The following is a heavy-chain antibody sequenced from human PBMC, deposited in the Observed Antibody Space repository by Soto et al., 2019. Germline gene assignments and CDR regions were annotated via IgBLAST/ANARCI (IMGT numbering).Heavy chain of an antibody. CDR2: IHYSGST. D-gene: IGHD6-19*01. CDR3: ARGGIAVAGTNYYHGMDV. Sequence: QVQLQESGPGLVKPSETLSVTCTVSGGSITTYHWSWIRQPPGKGLEWIGYIHYSGSTDYNPSLRGRVTISVDTSKKQFSLKLSSVTAADTAVYYCARGGIAVAGTNYYHGMDVWGQGTTVTVSS. V-gene: IGHV4-59*01. CDR1: GGSITTYH. J-gene: IGHJ6*02.